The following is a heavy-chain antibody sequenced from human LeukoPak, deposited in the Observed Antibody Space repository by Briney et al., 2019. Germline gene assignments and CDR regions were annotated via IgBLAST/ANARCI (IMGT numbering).Heavy chain of an antibody. Sequence: GGSLRLSCAASGFTFSSYAMSWVRQAPGKGLEWVSAISGSGGSTYYADSVKGRFTISRDNSKNTVFLQMNSLRAADTAVYYCAKSGSRDWDYFDYWGQGTLVTAS. CDR3: AKSGSRDWDYFDY. J-gene: IGHJ4*02. CDR2: ISGSGGST. D-gene: IGHD6-19*01. V-gene: IGHV3-23*01. CDR1: GFTFSSYA.